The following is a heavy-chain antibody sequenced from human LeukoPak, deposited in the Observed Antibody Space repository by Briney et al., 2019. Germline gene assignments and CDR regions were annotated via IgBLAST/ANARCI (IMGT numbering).Heavy chain of an antibody. CDR2: IYPGDSDT. Sequence: GESLKISCKGSGYSFTSYWIGWVRQMPGKGLEWMGIIYPGDSDTRYSPSFQGQVTISADKSISTAYLQWSSLKASDTAMYYCARPNLPGYSYGSLKWAPAGSFDYWGQGTLVTVSS. J-gene: IGHJ4*02. D-gene: IGHD5-18*01. CDR1: GYSFTSYW. V-gene: IGHV5-51*01. CDR3: ARPNLPGYSYGSLKWAPAGSFDY.